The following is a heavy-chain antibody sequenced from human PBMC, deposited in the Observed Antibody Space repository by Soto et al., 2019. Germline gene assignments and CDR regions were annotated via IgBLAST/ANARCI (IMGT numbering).Heavy chain of an antibody. CDR2: LSYRGTT. Sequence: TSETLSLTCTVSGGSFNSGAYYWGWIRRHPGKGLEWIGYLSYRGTTYYSPSLKSRLTMSIGTSKNEFSLILNSVTAADTAVYYCAGQTFTIAAASYGRSNWFDPWGPGTLVTVSS. J-gene: IGHJ5*02. CDR3: AGQTFTIAAASYGRSNWFDP. D-gene: IGHD6-25*01. V-gene: IGHV4-39*01. CDR1: GGSFNSGAYY.